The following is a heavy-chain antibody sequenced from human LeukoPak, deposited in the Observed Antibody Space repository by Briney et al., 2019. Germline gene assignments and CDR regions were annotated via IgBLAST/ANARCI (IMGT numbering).Heavy chain of an antibody. CDR1: GYTFINHD. CDR2: ISAYNGNT. CDR3: KADDAFDI. J-gene: IGHJ3*02. V-gene: IGHV1-18*01. Sequence: ASVKVSCKGYGYTFINHDIDWVRQAAGQGLEWMGWISAYNGNTNYAQKLQGRVTMTTDTSTSTAYMELRSLRSDDTAVYYCKADDAFDIWGQGTMVTVSS.